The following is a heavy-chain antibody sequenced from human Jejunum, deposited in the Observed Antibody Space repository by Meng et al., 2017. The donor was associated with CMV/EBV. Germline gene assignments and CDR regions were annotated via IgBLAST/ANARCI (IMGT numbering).Heavy chain of an antibody. Sequence: ISSGYYGDWIRPPPGKGLEWIGSVYHSGTTYYNPSLKSRVTISVDTSKNQFSLKLSSVTAADTALYYCARALRYCSSTSCHGMDVWGQGTTVTVSS. CDR3: ARALRYCSSTSCHGMDV. CDR2: VYHSGTT. D-gene: IGHD2-2*01. J-gene: IGHJ6*02. V-gene: IGHV4-38-2*02. CDR1: ISSGYY.